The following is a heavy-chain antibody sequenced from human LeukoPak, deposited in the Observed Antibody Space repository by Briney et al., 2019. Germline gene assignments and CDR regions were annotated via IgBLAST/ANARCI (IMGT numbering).Heavy chain of an antibody. CDR1: GYTLTELS. CDR2: FDPEDGET. D-gene: IGHD1-14*01. J-gene: IGHJ6*03. V-gene: IGHV1-24*01. Sequence: ASVKVSRKVSGYTLTELSMHWVRQAPGKGLEWMGGFDPEDGETIYAQKFQGRVTMTEDTSTDTAYMELSSLRSEDTAVYYCATQTGYYYYYYMDVWGKGTTVTVSS. CDR3: ATQTGYYYYYYMDV.